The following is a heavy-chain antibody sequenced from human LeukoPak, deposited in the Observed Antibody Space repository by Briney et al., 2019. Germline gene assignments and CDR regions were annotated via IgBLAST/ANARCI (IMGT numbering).Heavy chain of an antibody. Sequence: GGSLRLSCAASGFTFSSYWMSWVRQAPGKGLEWVANIKQDGSEKYYVDSVKGRFTISRDNAKNSLYLQMNSLRAEDTAVYYCARDYGGNSGPLDYYGMDVWGQGTTVTVSS. CDR3: ARDYGGNSGPLDYYGMDV. J-gene: IGHJ6*02. V-gene: IGHV3-7*01. CDR1: GFTFSSYW. D-gene: IGHD4-23*01. CDR2: IKQDGSEK.